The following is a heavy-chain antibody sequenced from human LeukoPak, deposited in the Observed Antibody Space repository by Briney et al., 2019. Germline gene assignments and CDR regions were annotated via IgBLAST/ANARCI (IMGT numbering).Heavy chain of an antibody. V-gene: IGHV4-59*01. CDR2: IYYSGST. CDR1: GGSISSYY. D-gene: IGHD4-23*01. Sequence: SETLSLTCTVSGGSISSYYWSRIRQPPGKGLEWIGYIYYSGSTNYNPSLKSRVTISVDTSKNQFSLKLSSVTAADTAVYYCARDHGGNSRAFDIWGQGTMVTVSS. J-gene: IGHJ3*02. CDR3: ARDHGGNSRAFDI.